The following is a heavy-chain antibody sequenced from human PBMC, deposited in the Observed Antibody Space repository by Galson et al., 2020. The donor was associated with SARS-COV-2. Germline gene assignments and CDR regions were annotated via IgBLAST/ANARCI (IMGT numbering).Heavy chain of an antibody. CDR1: GFSLSTSGMC. D-gene: IGHD3-16*01. Sequence: SGPTLVTPTKTPTLTCTFSGFSLSTSGMCASWISQPPGKALEWLALIDWDDDNYYSTSLKTRLTISKDTSKNQVVLTLTNMDPVDTATYYCARIPAHLGMDDFYYYGMDVWGQGTTVTVSS. V-gene: IGHV2-70*01. J-gene: IGHJ6*02. CDR3: ARIPAHLGMDDFYYYGMDV. CDR2: IDWDDDN.